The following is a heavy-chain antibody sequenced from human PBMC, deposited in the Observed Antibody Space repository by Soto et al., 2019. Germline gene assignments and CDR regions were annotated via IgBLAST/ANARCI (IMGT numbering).Heavy chain of an antibody. V-gene: IGHV3-23*01. D-gene: IGHD3-3*01. CDR1: GFTFSSYA. CDR3: AKDRGVVMGFDY. CDR2: ISGSGGST. Sequence: EVQLLESGGGLVQPGGSLRLSCAASGFTFSSYAMSWVRQAPGKGLEWVSAISGSGGSTYYADSVKGQFTISRYNSKNTLYLQMNSLRAEDTAVYYCAKDRGVVMGFDYWGQGTLVTVSS. J-gene: IGHJ4*02.